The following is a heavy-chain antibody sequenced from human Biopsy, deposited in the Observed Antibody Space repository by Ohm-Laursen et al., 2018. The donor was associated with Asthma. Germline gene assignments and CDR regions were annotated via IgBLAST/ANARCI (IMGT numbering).Heavy chain of an antibody. V-gene: IGHV3-33*01. CDR1: GIAFSTYG. J-gene: IGHJ6*02. CDR2: IWYDGRKK. CDR3: ARKIAARGGMGV. Sequence: RSLGLSCSASGIAFSTYGMHWVRQAPGKGLEWVSFIWYDGRKKTYADSVKGRFTISRDNSKNTLYLQMNSLRAEDTAVYYCARKIAARGGMGVWGQGTTVTVSS. D-gene: IGHD6-6*01.